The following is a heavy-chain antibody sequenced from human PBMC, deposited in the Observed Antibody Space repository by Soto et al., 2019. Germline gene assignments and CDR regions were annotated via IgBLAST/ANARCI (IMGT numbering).Heavy chain of an antibody. D-gene: IGHD2-21*02. J-gene: IGHJ4*02. CDR1: GFTFSSYS. CDR3: ARDQPGSTVVTPDPYFDY. Sequence: EVQLVESGGGLVQPGGSLRLSCAASGFTFSSYSMNWVRQAPGKGLEWVSYISSSSSTIYYADSVKGRFTISRDNAKNSLYLQMNSLRDEDTAVYYCARDQPGSTVVTPDPYFDYWGQGTLVTVSS. CDR2: ISSSSSTI. V-gene: IGHV3-48*02.